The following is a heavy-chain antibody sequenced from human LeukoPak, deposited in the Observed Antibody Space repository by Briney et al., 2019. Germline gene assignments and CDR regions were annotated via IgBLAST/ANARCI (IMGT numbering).Heavy chain of an antibody. D-gene: IGHD4-17*01. CDR3: ARDYGDPYYYFYDMDV. CDR2: IKQDGSEK. J-gene: IGHJ6*02. CDR1: GFTFSNYW. Sequence: GGSLRLSCAASGFTFSNYWMSWVRQAPGKGLEWVANIKQDGSEKYYVDSVKGRFTISRDNAKNSLYLQMNSLRAEDTAVYYCARDYGDPYYYFYDMDVWGQGTTVTVSS. V-gene: IGHV3-7*01.